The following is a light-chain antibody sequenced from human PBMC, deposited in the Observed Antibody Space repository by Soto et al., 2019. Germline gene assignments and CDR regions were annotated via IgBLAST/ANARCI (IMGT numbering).Light chain of an antibody. V-gene: IGKV3-15*01. CDR1: QSISSN. Sequence: EIVMTQSPGTLSVSPGERATLSCRASQSISSNLAWYQQKPGQAPRLLIYGASTRATGIPARFSGSGSGTEFTLTISSLQSEDFAVYYCQQYINWPPKTFGPGTKVDIK. CDR2: GAS. J-gene: IGKJ3*01. CDR3: QQYINWPPKT.